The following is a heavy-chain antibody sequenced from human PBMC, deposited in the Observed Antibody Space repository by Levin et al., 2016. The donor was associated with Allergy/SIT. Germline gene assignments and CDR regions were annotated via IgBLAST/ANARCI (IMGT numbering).Heavy chain of an antibody. CDR2: ISAYNGNT. J-gene: IGHJ6*02. CDR3: ARNRGQQLVLDLYYYYGMDV. V-gene: IGHV1-18*01. Sequence: ASVKVSCKASGYTFTSYGISWVRQAPGQGLEWMGWISAYNGNTNYAQKLQGRVTMTTDTSTSTAYMELRSLRSDDTAVYYCARNRGQQLVLDLYYYYGMDVWGQGTTVTVSS. CDR1: GYTFTSYG. D-gene: IGHD6-13*01.